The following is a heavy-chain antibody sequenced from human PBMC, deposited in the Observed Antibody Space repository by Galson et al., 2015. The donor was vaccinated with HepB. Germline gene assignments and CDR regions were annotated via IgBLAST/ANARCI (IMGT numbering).Heavy chain of an antibody. V-gene: IGHV3-74*01. CDR3: ARAKGDPLRILEGDFPADKTFYHHGLDV. J-gene: IGHJ6*02. D-gene: IGHD3-3*01. Sequence: SLRLSCAASGFTFTNSWMHWVRQAPGKGLVWVSRLSDDGRSVNYADFVKGRFTISSDNAKTTLYLQMHSLRVEDTAVYYCARAKGDPLRILEGDFPADKTFYHHGLDVWGQGITVIVSS. CDR1: GFTFTNSW. CDR2: LSDDGRSV.